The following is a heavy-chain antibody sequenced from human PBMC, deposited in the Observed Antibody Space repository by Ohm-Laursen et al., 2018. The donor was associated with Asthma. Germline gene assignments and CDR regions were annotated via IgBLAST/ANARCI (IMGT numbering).Heavy chain of an antibody. J-gene: IGHJ6*02. D-gene: IGHD1-1*01. V-gene: IGHV3-48*01. CDR3: AVRTTSAGFDV. CDR1: GFTFRKLG. Sequence: SLRLSCAASGFTFRKLGMHWVRQAPGKGLEWVSYITSYSSTTYYADSVKGRFTISRDNAKNSLYLQMNSLRAQDTAVYYCAVRTTSAGFDVWGQGTTVTVSS. CDR2: ITSYSSTT.